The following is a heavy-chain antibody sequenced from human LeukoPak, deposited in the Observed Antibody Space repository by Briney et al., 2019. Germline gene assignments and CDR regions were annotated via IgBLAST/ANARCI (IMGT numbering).Heavy chain of an antibody. D-gene: IGHD2-2*01. Sequence: GASVKVSCKASGGTFSSYAISRVRQAPGQGLEWMGGIIPIFGTANYAQKFQGRVTITADESTSTAYMELSSLRSEDTAVYYCARDRGICSSTSCLKKLNWFDPWGQGTLVTVSS. V-gene: IGHV1-69*13. J-gene: IGHJ5*02. CDR1: GGTFSSYA. CDR2: IIPIFGTA. CDR3: ARDRGICSSTSCLKKLNWFDP.